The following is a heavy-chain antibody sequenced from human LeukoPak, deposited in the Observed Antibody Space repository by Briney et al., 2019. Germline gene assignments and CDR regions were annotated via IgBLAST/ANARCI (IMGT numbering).Heavy chain of an antibody. D-gene: IGHD2-2*01. V-gene: IGHV4-59*12. CDR2: IYYSGST. CDR1: GGSISSYY. Sequence: SETLSLTCTVSGGSISSYYWSWIRQPPGKGLEWIGYIYYSGSTNYNPSLKSRVTISVDTSKNQFSLKLSSVTAADTAVYYCARRGYCSSTSCSRRRYYYYYYMDVWGKGTTVTISS. CDR3: ARRGYCSSTSCSRRRYYYYYYMDV. J-gene: IGHJ6*03.